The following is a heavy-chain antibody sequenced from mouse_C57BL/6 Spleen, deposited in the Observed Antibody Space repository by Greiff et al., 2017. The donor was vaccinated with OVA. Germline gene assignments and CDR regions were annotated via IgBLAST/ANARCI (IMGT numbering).Heavy chain of an antibody. J-gene: IGHJ3*01. Sequence: SGAELVKPGASVKISCKASGYAFSSYWMNWVKQRPGKGLEWIGQIYPGDGDTNYNGKFKGKATLTADKSSSTAYMQLSSLTSEDSAVYFCARVGSTMVTPFAYWGQGTLVTVSA. V-gene: IGHV1-80*01. D-gene: IGHD2-2*01. CDR1: GYAFSSYW. CDR2: IYPGDGDT. CDR3: ARVGSTMVTPFAY.